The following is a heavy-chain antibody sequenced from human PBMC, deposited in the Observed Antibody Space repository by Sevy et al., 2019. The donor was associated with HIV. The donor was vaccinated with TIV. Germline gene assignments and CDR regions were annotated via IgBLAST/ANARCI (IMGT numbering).Heavy chain of an antibody. V-gene: IGHV3-23*01. Sequence: GGSLRLSCAASGFTFSNFAMGWVRQAPGKGLDWISVISGTGDYKYYADSVKGRFTISRDNSKNTLSLQMNSLRAEDTAMFYCAKKMGGGSGMAFLVDCWGQGTLVTVSS. J-gene: IGHJ4*02. CDR2: ISGTGDYK. D-gene: IGHD5-18*01. CDR3: AKKMGGGSGMAFLVDC. CDR1: GFTFSNFA.